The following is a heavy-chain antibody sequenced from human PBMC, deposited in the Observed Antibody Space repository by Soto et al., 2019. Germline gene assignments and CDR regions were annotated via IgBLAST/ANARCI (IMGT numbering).Heavy chain of an antibody. D-gene: IGHD6-13*01. J-gene: IGHJ4*02. CDR3: AKDINPVIAAADY. Sequence: EVQLVESGGGLVQPGRSLRLSCAASGFTFDDYAMHWVRQAPGKGLEWVSGISWNSGSIGYADSVEGRFTISRDNAKNSLYLQMNSLRAEDTALYYCAKDINPVIAAADYWGQGTLVTVSS. CDR1: GFTFDDYA. V-gene: IGHV3-9*01. CDR2: ISWNSGSI.